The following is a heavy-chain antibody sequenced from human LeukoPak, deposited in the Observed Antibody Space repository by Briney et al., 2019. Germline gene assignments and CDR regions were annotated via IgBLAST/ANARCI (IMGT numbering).Heavy chain of an antibody. D-gene: IGHD3-22*01. CDR2: IYHSGST. CDR1: GGSISSSNW. CDR3: ARGYDSSGYYFLFDY. V-gene: IGHV4-4*02. Sequence: SGTLSLTCAVSGGSISSSNWWSWVRQPPGKGLEWIGEIYHSGSTNYNPSLKSRVTISVDKSKNQFSLKLSSVTAADTAVYYCARGYDSSGYYFLFDYWGQGTLVTVSS. J-gene: IGHJ4*02.